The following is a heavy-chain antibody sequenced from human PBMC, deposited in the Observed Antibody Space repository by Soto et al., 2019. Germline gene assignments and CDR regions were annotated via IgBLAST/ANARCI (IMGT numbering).Heavy chain of an antibody. V-gene: IGHV1-24*01. CDR3: ATRLSRHCSSTSCYGDWFDP. Sequence: ASVKVSCKVSGYTLTELSMHWVRQAPGKGLEWMGGFDPEDGETIYAQKFQGRVTMTEDTSTDTAYMELSSLRSEDTAVYYCATRLSRHCSSTSCYGDWFDPWGQGTLVTVSS. CDR2: FDPEDGET. CDR1: GYTLTELS. J-gene: IGHJ5*02. D-gene: IGHD2-2*01.